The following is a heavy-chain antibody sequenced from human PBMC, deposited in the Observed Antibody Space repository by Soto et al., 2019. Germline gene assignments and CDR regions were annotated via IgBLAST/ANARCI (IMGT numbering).Heavy chain of an antibody. J-gene: IGHJ4*02. V-gene: IGHV4-39*01. CDR2: IYYSGST. Sequence: PSETLSLTCTVSGGSISSSSYYWGWIRQPLGKGLEWIGSIYYSGSTYYNPSLKSRVTISVDTSKNQFSLKLSSVTAADTAVYYCARQRESGSYYFDYWGQGTLVTVSS. CDR1: GGSISSSSYY. CDR3: ARQRESGSYYFDY. D-gene: IGHD1-26*01.